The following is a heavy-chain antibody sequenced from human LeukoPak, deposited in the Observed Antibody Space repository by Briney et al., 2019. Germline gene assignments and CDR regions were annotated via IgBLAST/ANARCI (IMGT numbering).Heavy chain of an antibody. CDR2: INPNSGGT. Sequence: ASVKVSCKASGYTLTGYYMHWVRQAPGQGLEWMGWINPNSGGTNYAQKFQGRVTRTRNTSISTAYMELSRLRSDVTAVYYCARSGTFADFWSGYPDYWGQGTLVTVSS. CDR3: ARSGTFADFWSGYPDY. V-gene: IGHV1-2*02. D-gene: IGHD3-3*01. J-gene: IGHJ4*02. CDR1: GYTLTGYY.